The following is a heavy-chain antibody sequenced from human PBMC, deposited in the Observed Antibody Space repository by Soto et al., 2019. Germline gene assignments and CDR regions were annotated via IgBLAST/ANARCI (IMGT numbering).Heavy chain of an antibody. Sequence: GGSLRLSCAASGFAFSSYGMHWVRQAPGKGLEWVSGISGGGGSTYYADSVKGRFTISRDSSKNTLFLQMNSLRAEDTAVYYCAKALAISGRSYYYYDIDVWGQGTTVTVSS. D-gene: IGHD1-20*01. CDR2: ISGGGGST. V-gene: IGHV3-23*01. CDR3: AKALAISGRSYYYYDIDV. J-gene: IGHJ6*02. CDR1: GFAFSSYG.